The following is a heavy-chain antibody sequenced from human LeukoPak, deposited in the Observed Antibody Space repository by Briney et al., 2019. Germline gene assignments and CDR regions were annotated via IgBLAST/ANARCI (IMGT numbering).Heavy chain of an antibody. CDR1: GFTFSSYS. CDR3: AREGATAAPY. J-gene: IGHJ4*02. CDR2: ISSSSSYI. V-gene: IGHV3-21*01. Sequence: SGGSLRLSCAASGFTFSSYSMNWVRQAPGKGLEWVSDISSSSSYIYYADSVKGRFTISRDNARNSLYLQVNSLRAEDTAMYYCAREGATAAPYWGQGTLVTVSS. D-gene: IGHD5-18*01.